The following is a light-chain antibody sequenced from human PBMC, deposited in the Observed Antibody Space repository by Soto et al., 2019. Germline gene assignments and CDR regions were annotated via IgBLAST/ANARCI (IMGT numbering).Light chain of an antibody. CDR3: QRSYSPPTWT. V-gene: IGKV1-39*01. CDR2: AAS. J-gene: IGKJ1*01. Sequence: DIQMTQSPSSLSASVGDRVTITCRASQSISSYLNWYQQKPGKAPKLLIYAASSLQSGVPSRFSGSGSGKDFTLTISSLQAEDFATYYCQRSYSPPTWTFGQGTKVEIK. CDR1: QSISSY.